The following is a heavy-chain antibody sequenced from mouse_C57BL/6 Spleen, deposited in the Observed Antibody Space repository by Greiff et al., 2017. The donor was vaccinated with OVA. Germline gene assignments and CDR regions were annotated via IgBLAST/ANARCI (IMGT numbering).Heavy chain of an antibody. V-gene: IGHV1-50*01. CDR2: IDPSDSYT. J-gene: IGHJ2*01. Sequence: QVQLKQPGAELVKPGASVKLSCKASGYTFTSYWMQWVKQRPGQGLEWIGEIDPSDSYTNYKQKFKGKATLTVDTSSSTAYMQLSSLTSEDYAVYYCARRVMTTVVATDYFDYWGQGTTLTVSS. D-gene: IGHD1-1*01. CDR1: GYTFTSYW. CDR3: ARRVMTTVVATDYFDY.